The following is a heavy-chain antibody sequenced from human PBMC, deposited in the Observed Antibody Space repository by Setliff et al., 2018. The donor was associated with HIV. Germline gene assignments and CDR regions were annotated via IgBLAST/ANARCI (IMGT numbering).Heavy chain of an antibody. CDR1: GGVSGGDMGVHD. J-gene: IGHJ6*03. D-gene: IGHD4-4*01. CDR3: ARWSSNSNYYYYYYYYMDV. Sequence: SETLSLTCSVSGGVSGGDMGVHDWSWIRQPPGKGLEWIGYIYDNEKTFYNPSLKSRVTISVDTSKNQFSLKLSSVTAADTAVYYCARWSSNSNYYYYYYYYMDVWGKGTTVTV. CDR2: IYDNEKT. V-gene: IGHV4-61*08.